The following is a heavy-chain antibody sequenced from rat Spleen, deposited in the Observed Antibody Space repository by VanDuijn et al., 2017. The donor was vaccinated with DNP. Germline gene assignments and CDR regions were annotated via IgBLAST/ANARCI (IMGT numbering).Heavy chain of an antibody. CDR3: TRPNSGYEGYFDY. CDR2: ISSGGST. V-gene: IGHV2S12*01. D-gene: IGHD4-3*01. Sequence: QVQLKESGPGLVQPSQTLSLTCTVSGFSLTSYGVSWVRQPPGKGLEWIAAISSGGSTYYNSPLKSRLSISRDTSKSKVFLKMNSLQTEDTAIYFCTRPNSGYEGYFDYWGQGVMVTVSS. CDR1: GFSLTSYG. J-gene: IGHJ2*01.